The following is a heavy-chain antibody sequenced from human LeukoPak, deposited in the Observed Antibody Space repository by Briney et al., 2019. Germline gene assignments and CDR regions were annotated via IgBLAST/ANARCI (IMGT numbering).Heavy chain of an antibody. V-gene: IGHV3-23*01. D-gene: IGHD3-22*01. CDR2: ISGSGGST. J-gene: IGHJ4*02. CDR3: AKDSLYGTIVVVITSYFDY. Sequence: GGSLRLSCAASGFTFSSYAMSWVRQAPGKGLEWVSAISGSGGSTYYADSVKGRFTISRDNSKNTLYLQMNSLRAEDTAVYYCAKDSLYGTIVVVITSYFDYWGQGTLVTVSS. CDR1: GFTFSSYA.